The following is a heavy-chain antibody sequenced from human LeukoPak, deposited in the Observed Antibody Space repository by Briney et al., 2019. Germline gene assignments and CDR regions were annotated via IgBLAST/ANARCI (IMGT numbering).Heavy chain of an antibody. CDR2: IRSKAYGGTT. D-gene: IGHD3-10*01. J-gene: IGHJ4*02. CDR1: GLTFGDYA. Sequence: GGSLRLSCTASGLTFGDYAMSWFRKAPGKGLGWEGFIRSKAYGGTTEYAASVKGRFTISRDDSKSIAYLQMNSLKTEDTAVYYCTRDRVYYYGSGSYGDYWGQGTLVTVSS. V-gene: IGHV3-49*03. CDR3: TRDRVYYYGSGSYGDY.